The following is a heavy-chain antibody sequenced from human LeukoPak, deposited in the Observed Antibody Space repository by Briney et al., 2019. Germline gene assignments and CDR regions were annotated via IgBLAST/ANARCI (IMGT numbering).Heavy chain of an antibody. V-gene: IGHV4-30-4*01. J-gene: IGHJ4*02. CDR2: IYYSGNT. D-gene: IGHD6-19*01. Sequence: SETLPLTCTVSGGSVSSGAYYWSWIRQPPGKGLEWIGYIYYSGNTYYNPSLNSRVTISLDTSKDQFSLKLTSVTAADTAVYYRARGSYDGGSGWGRFDNWGQGTLVTVSS. CDR1: GGSVSSGAYY. CDR3: ARGSYDGGSGWGRFDN.